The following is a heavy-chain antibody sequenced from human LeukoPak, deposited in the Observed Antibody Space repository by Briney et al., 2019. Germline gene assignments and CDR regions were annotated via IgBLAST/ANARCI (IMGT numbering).Heavy chain of an antibody. Sequence: PSETLSLTCTVSGGSISSSRYHWSWIRQPPGKGLEWFVYIYYSGSTNYNPSLKSRVTISVDTSKNQFSLKLSSVTAADTAVYYCAGSHSGYYYDSSGYSVLDYWGQGTLVTVSS. D-gene: IGHD3-22*01. V-gene: IGHV4-61*01. CDR1: GGSISSSRYH. J-gene: IGHJ4*02. CDR2: IYYSGST. CDR3: AGSHSGYYYDSSGYSVLDY.